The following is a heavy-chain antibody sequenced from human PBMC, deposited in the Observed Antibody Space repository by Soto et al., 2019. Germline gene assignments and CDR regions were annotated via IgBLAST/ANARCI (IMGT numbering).Heavy chain of an antibody. CDR3: ARDPSAAGTMWFDP. CDR1: DGSISSYY. D-gene: IGHD6-13*01. V-gene: IGHV4-59*01. J-gene: IGHJ5*02. Sequence: QVQLQESGPGLVKPSETLSLTCTVSDGSISSYYWSWIRQPPGKGLEWIGHIYYSGSTNYNPSLKIRVTISVDTSKNQFSLKRNSVTAADTAVYYCARDPSAAGTMWFDPWGQGTLVTVSS. CDR2: IYYSGST.